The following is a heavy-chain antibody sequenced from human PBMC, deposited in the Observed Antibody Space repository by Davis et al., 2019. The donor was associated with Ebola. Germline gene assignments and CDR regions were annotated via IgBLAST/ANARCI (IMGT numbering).Heavy chain of an antibody. J-gene: IGHJ3*01. CDR1: GYRFTSYW. Sequence: GESLKISCKGSGYRFTSYWIGWVRQMPGKGLEWMGIIHPGDSDTRYSPSFQGQVTISADKSISTAYLQWGSLKASDTAMYYCASLRRTITGMDDGFDLWGQGTMVTVSS. CDR2: IHPGDSDT. CDR3: ASLRRTITGMDDGFDL. D-gene: IGHD1-20*01. V-gene: IGHV5-51*01.